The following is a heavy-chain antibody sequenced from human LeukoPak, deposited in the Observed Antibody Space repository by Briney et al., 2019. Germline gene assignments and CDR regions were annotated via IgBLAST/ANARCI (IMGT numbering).Heavy chain of an antibody. D-gene: IGHD3-22*01. CDR1: GGSISRYY. Sequence: SETLSLTCTFSGGSISRYYWSWIRQPPGKGLEWIGYIYYSRSTNYKPSLKSRVTISVETSKNQFPLKLRSVTAADTAVYYCARVTGYMIEDYFDYWGQGTLVTVSS. J-gene: IGHJ4*02. CDR3: ARVTGYMIEDYFDY. V-gene: IGHV4-59*01. CDR2: IYYSRST.